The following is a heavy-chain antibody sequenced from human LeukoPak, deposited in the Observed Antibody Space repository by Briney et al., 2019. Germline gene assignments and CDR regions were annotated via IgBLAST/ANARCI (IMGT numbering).Heavy chain of an antibody. D-gene: IGHD3-10*01. CDR1: GFIVSNNH. J-gene: IGHJ4*02. V-gene: IGHV3-66*01. Sequence: GGSLRLSCAASGFIVSNNHINWIRQAPGKGREGVSIIYSGDTTYYSDSVKGRFILSSDNSKNMLYLQMNSLRVEDTAVYYCARERPGSRVLDYWGQGTVVTVSS. CDR2: IYSGDTT. CDR3: ARERPGSRVLDY.